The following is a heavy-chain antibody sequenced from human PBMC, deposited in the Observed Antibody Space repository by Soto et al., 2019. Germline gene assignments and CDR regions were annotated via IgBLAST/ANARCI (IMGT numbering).Heavy chain of an antibody. CDR3: ARGRYYNSGSYSRFDY. D-gene: IGHD3-10*01. CDR1: GFTFSDYY. V-gene: IGHV3-11*01. CDR2: ISSSGNTI. Sequence: PGGSLSLSCAASGFTFSDYYMTWIRQAPGKGLEWVSYISSSGNTIYYAGSVKGRFTISRDNAKNSLYLQMNSLRAEDTAVYYCARGRYYNSGSYSRFDYWGQGTVVTVSS. J-gene: IGHJ4*02.